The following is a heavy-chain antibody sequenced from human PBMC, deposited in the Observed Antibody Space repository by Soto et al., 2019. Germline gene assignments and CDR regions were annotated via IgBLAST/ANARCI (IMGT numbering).Heavy chain of an antibody. D-gene: IGHD5-12*01. Sequence: GASVKVSCKASGYTFTNHAIHWVRQAPGQRLEWMGWINAGNGNTKYSQKLQGRVTITRDTSASTAYMELSSLRSEDTAVYYCARGGPTGYSNWFDPWGQGTLVTVSS. CDR2: INAGNGNT. CDR3: ARGGPTGYSNWFDP. J-gene: IGHJ5*02. CDR1: GYTFTNHA. V-gene: IGHV1-3*01.